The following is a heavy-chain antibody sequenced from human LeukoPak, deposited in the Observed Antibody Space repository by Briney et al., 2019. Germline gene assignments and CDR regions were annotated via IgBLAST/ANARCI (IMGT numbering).Heavy chain of an antibody. V-gene: IGHV3-23*01. CDR3: AKTMVRGVIITGNWFDP. CDR1: GFTFSSYA. D-gene: IGHD3-10*01. J-gene: IGHJ5*02. CDR2: ISGSGGST. Sequence: QTGGSLRLSCAASGFTFSSYAMSWVRQAPGKGLEWVSAISGSGGSTYYADSVKGRFTISRDNSKNTLYLQMNSLRAEDTAVYYFAKTMVRGVIITGNWFDPWGQGTLVTVSS.